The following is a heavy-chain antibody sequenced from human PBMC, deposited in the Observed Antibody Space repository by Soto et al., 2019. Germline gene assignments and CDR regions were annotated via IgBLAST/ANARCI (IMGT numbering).Heavy chain of an antibody. D-gene: IGHD3-10*01. Sequence: NPSETLSLTCTVSGGSISSYYWSWIRQPPGKGLEWIGYIYYSGSTNYNPSLKSRVTISVDTSKNQFSLKLSSVTAADTAVYYCARGGYGSGSYYNYYFDYWGQGTLVTVSS. CDR2: IYYSGST. CDR3: ARGGYGSGSYYNYYFDY. CDR1: GGSISSYY. J-gene: IGHJ4*02. V-gene: IGHV4-59*01.